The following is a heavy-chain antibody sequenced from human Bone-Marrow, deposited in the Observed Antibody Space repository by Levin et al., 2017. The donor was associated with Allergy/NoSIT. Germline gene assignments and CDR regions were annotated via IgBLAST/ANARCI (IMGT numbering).Heavy chain of an antibody. CDR3: AREKVDYYGSGSYPAQSAFDI. CDR2: ISSSSSYT. V-gene: IGHV3-11*05. CDR1: GFTFSDYY. J-gene: IGHJ3*02. Sequence: GGSLRLSCAASGFTFSDYYMSWIRQAPGKGLEWVSYISSSSSYTNYADSVKGRFTISRDNAKNSLYLQMNSLRAEDTAVYYCAREKVDYYGSGSYPAQSAFDIWGQGTMVTVSS. D-gene: IGHD3-10*01.